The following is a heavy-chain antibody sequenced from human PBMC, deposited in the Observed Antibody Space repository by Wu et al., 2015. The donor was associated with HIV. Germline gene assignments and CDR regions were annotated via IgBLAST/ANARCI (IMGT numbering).Heavy chain of an antibody. CDR2: TSVYIGYT. V-gene: IGHV1-18*01. CDR1: GYAFTNYD. J-gene: IGHJ4*02. Sequence: QVQLVQSGAEVKKPGASVMVSCKAFGYAFTNYDISWVRQAPGQGLEWMGSTSVYIGYTKYAQNFQDRVTMTTDTSTSTAYMEVRSLRSDDTAIYYCARGRDGAPDYWGQGTLVTVSA. D-gene: IGHD4-17*01. CDR3: ARGRDGAPDY.